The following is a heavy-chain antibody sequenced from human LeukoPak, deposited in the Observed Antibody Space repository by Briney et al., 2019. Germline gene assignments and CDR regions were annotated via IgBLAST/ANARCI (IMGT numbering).Heavy chain of an antibody. Sequence: GGSLRLSCAASGFTFSGFAMSWVRRTPGKGLGWVSGISGSGDNTLYADSVKGRFTISRDNSKNTLYLEMNSLGAEDTAIYYCAKMKGHPLPKYYMDVWGQGTTVTVSS. V-gene: IGHV3-23*01. D-gene: IGHD1-26*01. CDR2: ISGSGDNT. CDR1: GFTFSGFA. J-gene: IGHJ6*01. CDR3: AKMKGHPLPKYYMDV.